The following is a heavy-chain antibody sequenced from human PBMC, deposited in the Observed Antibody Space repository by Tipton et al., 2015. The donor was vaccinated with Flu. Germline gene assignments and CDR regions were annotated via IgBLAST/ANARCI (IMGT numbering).Heavy chain of an antibody. Sequence: SLRLSCVASGFTLISHSMSWVRQAPGKGLEWVSSISSSSSYIYYADSVKGRFSISRDNAKNSLHLQMNSLRAEDTAVYYCARDRYGDYGLDYWGQGILVTVSS. CDR3: ARDRYGDYGLDY. J-gene: IGHJ4*02. CDR1: GFTLISHS. CDR2: ISSSSSYI. V-gene: IGHV3-21*01. D-gene: IGHD4-17*01.